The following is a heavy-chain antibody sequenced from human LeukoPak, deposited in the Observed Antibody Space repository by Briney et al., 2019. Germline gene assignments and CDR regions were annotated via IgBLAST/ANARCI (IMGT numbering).Heavy chain of an antibody. J-gene: IGHJ3*02. CDR2: ISGSGGST. Sequence: GGSLRLSCAASGLTFSSHWMHWVRQAPGKGLVWVSAISGSGGSTHYADSVKGRFTISRDNSKNTLYLQMNSLRAEDTAVYYCAKDPQGWHQDDAFDIWGQGTMVTVSS. D-gene: IGHD6-19*01. V-gene: IGHV3-23*01. CDR3: AKDPQGWHQDDAFDI. CDR1: GLTFSSHW.